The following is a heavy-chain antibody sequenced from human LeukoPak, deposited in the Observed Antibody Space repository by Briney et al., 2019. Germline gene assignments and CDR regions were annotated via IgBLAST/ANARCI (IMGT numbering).Heavy chain of an antibody. D-gene: IGHD2-21*01. CDR1: GYTFTSYG. CDR2: ISDYNGNT. J-gene: IGHJ4*02. Sequence: GASVKVSCKASGYTFTSYGISWVRQAPGQGLEWMGWISDYNGNTNYAQKLQGSVTMTTDTSTSTAYMALRSLRSDDTAVYYCAREPKYCGADCYILTHWGQGTLVTVSS. CDR3: AREPKYCGADCYILTH. V-gene: IGHV1-18*01.